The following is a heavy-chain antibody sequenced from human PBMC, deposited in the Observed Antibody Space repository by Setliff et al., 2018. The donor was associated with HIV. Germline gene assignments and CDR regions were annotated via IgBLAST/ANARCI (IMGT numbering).Heavy chain of an antibody. CDR1: GFTFSSYA. CDR2: ISYDGTNK. J-gene: IGHJ6*02. V-gene: IGHV3-30-3*01. D-gene: IGHD4-17*01. Sequence: PGGSLRLSCAASGFTFSSYAMHWVRQAPGKGLEWVAVISYDGTNKYFDDSVKGRFTISRDNPKNTLYLQMNSLRGDDTAMYYCAKDRHGDYFHYYGMDVWGQGTTVTVSS. CDR3: AKDRHGDYFHYYGMDV.